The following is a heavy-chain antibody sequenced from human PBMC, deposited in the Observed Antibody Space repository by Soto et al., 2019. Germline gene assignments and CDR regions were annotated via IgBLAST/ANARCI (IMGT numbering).Heavy chain of an antibody. D-gene: IGHD2-15*01. CDR1: GGSISSYY. J-gene: IGHJ6*02. CDR2: IYTSGST. Sequence: SETLSLTCTVSGGSISSYYWSWIRQPAGKGLEWIGRIYTSGSTNYNPSLKSRVTMSVDTSKNQFSLKLSSVTAADTAVYYCARDQYCSGGSCYLSPFYYYSYRMDVWGQGTTVTVSS. CDR3: ARDQYCSGGSCYLSPFYYYSYRMDV. V-gene: IGHV4-4*07.